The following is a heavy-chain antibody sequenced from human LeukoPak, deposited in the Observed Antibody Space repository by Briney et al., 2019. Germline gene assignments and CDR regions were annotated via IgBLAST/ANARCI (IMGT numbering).Heavy chain of an antibody. CDR1: GGSISSHY. CDR2: IYYSGST. V-gene: IGHV4-59*11. Sequence: SETLSLTCTASGGSISSHYWSWIRQSPGKGLEWNGYIYYSGSTNYNPSLKSRVTISVDTSKNQFSLKLSSVTAADTAVYYCARGRYLDYWGQGTLVTVSS. J-gene: IGHJ4*02. CDR3: ARGRYLDY.